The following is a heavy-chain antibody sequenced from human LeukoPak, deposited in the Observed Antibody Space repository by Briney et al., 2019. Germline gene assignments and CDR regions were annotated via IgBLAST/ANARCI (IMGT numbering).Heavy chain of an antibody. V-gene: IGHV3-11*01. CDR1: GFTFSDYY. Sequence: PGGSLRLSCAASGFTFSDYYMSWIRQAPGKGLEWVSYISSSGSTIYYADSVKGRFTISRDNAKNSLYLQMNSLRAEDAAVYYCASPLDDILTGRGVAFDIWGQGTMVTVSS. CDR3: ASPLDDILTGRGVAFDI. D-gene: IGHD3-9*01. CDR2: ISSSGSTI. J-gene: IGHJ3*02.